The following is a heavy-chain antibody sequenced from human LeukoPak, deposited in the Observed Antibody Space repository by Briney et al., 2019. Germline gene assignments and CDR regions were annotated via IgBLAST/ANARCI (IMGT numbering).Heavy chain of an antibody. CDR3: AKGGELGAAGRFDY. CDR2: ICGSGGST. V-gene: IGHV3-23*01. Sequence: GGALRLSCAASGFTFRSYARSWVRQAPGKGLEWVSAICGSGGSTYYADTVKGRFTISRDNSKNTRYLQMNSLRAEDTAVYYCAKGGELGAAGRFDYWGQGTLVTVSS. D-gene: IGHD6-13*01. CDR1: GFTFRSYA. J-gene: IGHJ4*02.